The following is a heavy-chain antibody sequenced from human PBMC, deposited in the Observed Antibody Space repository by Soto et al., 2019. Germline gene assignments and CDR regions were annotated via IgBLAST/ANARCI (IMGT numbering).Heavy chain of an antibody. Sequence: QVQLVQSGAEVKKPGSSVKVSCKASGGTFSSYAISWVRQAPGQGLEWMGGIIPIFGTANNAQKFQGRVTITADESTSTAYMELSSLRSDDTAVYYCARDGDYYDSSGFFDYWGQGTLVTVSS. CDR1: GGTFSSYA. V-gene: IGHV1-69*12. D-gene: IGHD3-22*01. CDR2: IIPIFGTA. J-gene: IGHJ4*02. CDR3: ARDGDYYDSSGFFDY.